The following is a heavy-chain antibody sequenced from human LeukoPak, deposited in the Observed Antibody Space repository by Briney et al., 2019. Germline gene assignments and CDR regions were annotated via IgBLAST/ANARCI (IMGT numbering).Heavy chain of an antibody. D-gene: IGHD6-13*01. Sequence: PGGSLRLSYAASAFAFADYGMGWVRQAPGKGLEWVSGINWNGGSTGYADSVKGRLTISGDNAKNSLYLQMNSLRAEDTALYYCARVGKLYSSSWERYYFDYWGQGTLVTVSS. J-gene: IGHJ4*02. CDR2: INWNGGST. CDR1: AFAFADYG. V-gene: IGHV3-20*03. CDR3: ARVGKLYSSSWERYYFDY.